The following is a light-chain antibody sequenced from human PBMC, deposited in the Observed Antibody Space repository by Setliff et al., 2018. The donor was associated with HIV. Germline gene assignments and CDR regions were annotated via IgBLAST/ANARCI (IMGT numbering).Light chain of an antibody. V-gene: IGLV2-14*01. CDR1: SSDVGGYNY. CDR2: EVS. Sequence: QSALTQPASVSGSPGQSITISCTGTSSDVGGYNYVSWYQQHPGKAPKLMIYEVSNRPSGVSNRFSGSKSGNTASLTISGLQAEDEADYYCSSYTSSEPVFGGGTQLTVL. J-gene: IGLJ2*01. CDR3: SSYTSSEPV.